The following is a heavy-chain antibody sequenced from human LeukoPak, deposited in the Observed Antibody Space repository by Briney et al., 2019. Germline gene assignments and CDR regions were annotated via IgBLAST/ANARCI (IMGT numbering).Heavy chain of an antibody. Sequence: WASVKVSCKASGGTFSSYGISWVRQAPGQGLEWMGGIIPIFGTANYPQKFQGRVTITADESTSTAYMELSSLRSEDTAVYYCARSRYSGTSGAFDIWGQGTMVTVSS. J-gene: IGHJ3*02. CDR1: GGTFSSYG. CDR2: IIPIFGTA. V-gene: IGHV1-69*13. CDR3: ARSRYSGTSGAFDI. D-gene: IGHD1-26*01.